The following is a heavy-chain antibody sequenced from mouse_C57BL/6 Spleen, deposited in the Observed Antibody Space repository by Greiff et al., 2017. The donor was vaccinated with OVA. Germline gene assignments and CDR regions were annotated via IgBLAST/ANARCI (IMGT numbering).Heavy chain of an antibody. J-gene: IGHJ4*01. CDR1: GYAFTNYL. CDR3: ARASSSGDYYAMDY. Sequence: VHLVESGAELVRPGTSVKVSCKASGYAFTNYLIEWVKQRPGQGLAWIGVINPGSGGTNYNEKFKGKATLTADKSSSTAYMQLSSLTSEDSAVYFCARASSSGDYYAMDYWGQGTSVTVSS. D-gene: IGHD3-2*02. CDR2: INPGSGGT. V-gene: IGHV1-54*01.